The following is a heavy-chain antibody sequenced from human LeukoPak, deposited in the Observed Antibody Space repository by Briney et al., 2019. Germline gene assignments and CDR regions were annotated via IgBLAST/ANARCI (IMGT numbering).Heavy chain of an antibody. J-gene: IGHJ4*02. CDR2: ISGSGDST. CDR1: GFTFSSCV. Sequence: GGSLRLSCAASGFTFSSCVMNWVRQAPGKGLEWVSTISGSGDSTYYAESVKGRFTISRDNSKNTLFLQMNSLGGEDTAIYYCAPDPNNWLRHYWGQGTLVTVSS. V-gene: IGHV3-23*01. CDR3: APDPNNWLRHY. D-gene: IGHD1-20*01.